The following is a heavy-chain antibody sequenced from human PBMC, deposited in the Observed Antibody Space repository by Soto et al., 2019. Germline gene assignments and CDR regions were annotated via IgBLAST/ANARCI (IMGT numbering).Heavy chain of an antibody. D-gene: IGHD3-3*01. CDR2: IYYSGST. CDR3: ARGRITIFGTRIFYFDY. J-gene: IGHJ4*02. CDR1: GGSISSYY. V-gene: IGHV4-59*01. Sequence: PSETLSLTCTVSGGSISSYYWSWIRQPPGKGLEWIGYIYYSGSTNYNPSLKSRVTISVDTSKNQFSLKLSSVTAADTAVYYCARGRITIFGTRIFYFDYWGQGTLVTVS.